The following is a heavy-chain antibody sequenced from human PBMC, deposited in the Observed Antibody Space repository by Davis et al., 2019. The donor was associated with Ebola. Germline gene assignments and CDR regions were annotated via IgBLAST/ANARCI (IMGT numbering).Heavy chain of an antibody. Sequence: GESLKISCAASGFTFSSYGMHWVRQALGKGLEWVAFIRYDGSNKYYADSVKGRFTISRDNSKNTLYLQMNSLRAEDTAVYYCARVSDREYYDFWSGYYTGAFDIWGQGTMVTVSS. J-gene: IGHJ3*02. D-gene: IGHD3-3*01. CDR2: IRYDGSNK. CDR1: GFTFSSYG. CDR3: ARVSDREYYDFWSGYYTGAFDI. V-gene: IGHV3-30*02.